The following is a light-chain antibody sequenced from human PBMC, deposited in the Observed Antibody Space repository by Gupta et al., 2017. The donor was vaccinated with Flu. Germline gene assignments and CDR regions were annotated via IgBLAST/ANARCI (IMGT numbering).Light chain of an antibody. CDR3: YSTDNSNNHRGV. Sequence: QQKASQAPVVVLFEEKKRLSGVPEGFSCSNSGAKATLTISGGQGEDEADYYCYSTDNSNNHRGVFGGGTKLTVV. CDR2: EEK. J-gene: IGLJ3*02. V-gene: IGLV3-10*01.